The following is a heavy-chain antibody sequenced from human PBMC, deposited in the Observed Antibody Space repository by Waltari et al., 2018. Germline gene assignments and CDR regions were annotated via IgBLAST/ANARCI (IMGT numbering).Heavy chain of an antibody. V-gene: IGHV1-46*01. CDR2: LNPSGGST. D-gene: IGHD3-22*01. Sequence: QVQLVQSGAEVKKPGASVKVSCKASGYTFISYYMYWVRQAPGQGLEWMGLLNPSGGSTSYAQKFQGRVTMTRDTSTSTVYMELSSLRSEDTAVYYCARGSSGYYGPGDYWGQGTLVTVSS. CDR1: GYTFISYY. CDR3: ARGSSGYYGPGDY. J-gene: IGHJ4*02.